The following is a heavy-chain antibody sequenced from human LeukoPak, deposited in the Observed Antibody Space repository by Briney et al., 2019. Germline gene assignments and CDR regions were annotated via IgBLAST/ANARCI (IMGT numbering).Heavy chain of an antibody. V-gene: IGHV4-34*01. CDR3: AGDKISVGYCSSTSCYTGNNWFDP. Sequence: SETLSLTCTVSGASISGYYWSWIRQPPGKGLEWLGEINHSGSTNYNPSLKSRVTTSVDTSKNQFSLKLSSVTAADTAVYYCAGDKISVGYCSSTSCYTGNNWFDPWGQGTLVTVSS. CDR1: GASISGYY. CDR2: INHSGST. J-gene: IGHJ5*02. D-gene: IGHD2-2*02.